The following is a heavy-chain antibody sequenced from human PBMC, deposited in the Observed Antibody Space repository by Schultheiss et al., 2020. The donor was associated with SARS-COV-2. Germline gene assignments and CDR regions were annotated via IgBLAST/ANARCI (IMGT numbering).Heavy chain of an antibody. Sequence: GGSLRLSCAASGFTFSSYGMHWVRQAPGKGLEWVAVICYDGSNKYYADSVKGRFTISRDNSKNTLHLQMNSLRAEDTAVYYCIGSAAGFDYWGQGTLVTVSS. J-gene: IGHJ4*02. D-gene: IGHD6-19*01. CDR1: GFTFSSYG. V-gene: IGHV3-33*01. CDR3: IGSAAGFDY. CDR2: ICYDGSNK.